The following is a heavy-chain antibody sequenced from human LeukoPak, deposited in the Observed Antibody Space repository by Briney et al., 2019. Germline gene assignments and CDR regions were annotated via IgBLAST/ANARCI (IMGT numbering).Heavy chain of an antibody. J-gene: IGHJ6*03. CDR2: IYHSGNT. V-gene: IGHV4-38-2*01. CDR3: ARHTGSGFPYYYYYYMDV. CDR1: GYSINSGYF. D-gene: IGHD3-3*01. Sequence: SETLSLTCAVSGYSINSGYFWGWIRQPPGKGLEWIGSIYHSGNTYYNPSLKSRVTISVDTSRNQFSLELSSVTAADTAVYYCARHTGSGFPYYYYYYMDVWGKGTTVTVSS.